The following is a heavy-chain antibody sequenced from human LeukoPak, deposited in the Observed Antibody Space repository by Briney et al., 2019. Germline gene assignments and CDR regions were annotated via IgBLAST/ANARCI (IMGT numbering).Heavy chain of an antibody. CDR1: GYTFTSYG. Sequence: ASVKVSCKAPGYTFTSYGISWVRQAPGQGLEWMGWISAYNGNTNYAQKLQGRVTMTTDTSASTAYMELSSLRSEDTAMYYCARSYGDYSHFGYWGQGTLVTVSS. CDR2: ISAYNGNT. CDR3: ARSYGDYSHFGY. D-gene: IGHD4-17*01. V-gene: IGHV1-18*01. J-gene: IGHJ4*02.